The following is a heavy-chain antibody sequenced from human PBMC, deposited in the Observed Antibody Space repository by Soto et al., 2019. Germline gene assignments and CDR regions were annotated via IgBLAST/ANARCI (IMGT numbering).Heavy chain of an antibody. CDR1: GGSISSSSYY. Sequence: QLQLQESGPGLVKPSETLSLTCTVSGGSISSSSYYWGWIRQPPGKGLEWIGSIYYSGSTYYNPSLKSRVTISVDTSKNQFSLKLSSVTAADTAVYYCARQRITMVRGVPPYFDYWGQGTLVTVSS. J-gene: IGHJ4*02. D-gene: IGHD3-10*01. CDR3: ARQRITMVRGVPPYFDY. CDR2: IYYSGST. V-gene: IGHV4-39*01.